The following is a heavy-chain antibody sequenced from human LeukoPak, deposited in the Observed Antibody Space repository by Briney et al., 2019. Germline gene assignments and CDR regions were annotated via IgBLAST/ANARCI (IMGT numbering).Heavy chain of an antibody. CDR3: ARDLGSYGSWYYYYYMDV. J-gene: IGHJ6*03. D-gene: IGHD5-18*01. CDR1: GYTFTSCY. V-gene: IGHV1-46*01. CDR2: INPSGGST. Sequence: GASVKVSCKASGYTFTSCYMHWVRQAPGQGLEWMGIINPSGGSTSYAQKFQGRVTMTRDMSTSTVYMELSSLRSEDTAVYYCARDLGSYGSWYYYYYMDVWGKGTTVTVSS.